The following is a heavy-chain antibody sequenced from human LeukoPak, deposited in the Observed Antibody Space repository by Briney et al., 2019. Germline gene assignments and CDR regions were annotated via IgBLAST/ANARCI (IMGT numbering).Heavy chain of an antibody. CDR3: ARDAERYHYGSGGTDY. J-gene: IGHJ4*02. V-gene: IGHV1-18*01. CDR1: GYTFTSYG. Sequence: ASVKVSCKASGYTFTSYGISWVRQAPGQGLEWMGWISAYNGNTNYAQKLQGRVTMTTDTSTSTAYMELRSLRSDDTAVYYCARDAERYHYGSGGTDYWGQGTLVTVSS. D-gene: IGHD3-10*01. CDR2: ISAYNGNT.